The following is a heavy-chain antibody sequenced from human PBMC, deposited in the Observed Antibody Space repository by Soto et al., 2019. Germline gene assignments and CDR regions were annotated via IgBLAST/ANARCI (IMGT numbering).Heavy chain of an antibody. CDR3: AKARKYSSPYDS. V-gene: IGHV3-23*01. CDR1: GVLLGSSA. J-gene: IGHJ5*01. D-gene: IGHD6-19*01. Sequence: GSIRLSCAVSGVLLGSSAMSWFRQAPGKGLEWVSVISGGGSTTNYADSVRGRFTTSRDSSTDTVYLKMYSLRVEDTAVYYCAKARKYSSPYDSWGQGTLVIVYS. CDR2: ISGGGSTT.